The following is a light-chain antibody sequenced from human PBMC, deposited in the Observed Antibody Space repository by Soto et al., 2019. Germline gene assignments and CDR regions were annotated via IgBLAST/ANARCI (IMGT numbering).Light chain of an antibody. CDR2: DAS. J-gene: IGKJ1*01. Sequence: EIVLTQSPGTLSLSPGERTTLSCRASQSGSSSYLAWYQQKPGQAPRLLMYDASSRATGIPDRFSGSGSGTDFTLTISRLEPEDFAVYFCQQYGSSPRTFGQGTKVEIK. V-gene: IGKV3-20*01. CDR1: QSGSSSY. CDR3: QQYGSSPRT.